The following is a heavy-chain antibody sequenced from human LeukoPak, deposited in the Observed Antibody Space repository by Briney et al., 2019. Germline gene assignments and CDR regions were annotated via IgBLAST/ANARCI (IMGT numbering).Heavy chain of an antibody. J-gene: IGHJ4*02. CDR3: ARDGFVGAADY. D-gene: IGHD6-13*01. Sequence: GGSLRLSCAASEFTFSGYWMNWVRQAPGKGPEWVANINQDGSEKHYVDSVEGRFTISRDNAKNSLFPQMNSLRVEDTAVFYCARDGFVGAADYWGQGTLVTVSS. V-gene: IGHV3-7*01. CDR2: INQDGSEK. CDR1: EFTFSGYW.